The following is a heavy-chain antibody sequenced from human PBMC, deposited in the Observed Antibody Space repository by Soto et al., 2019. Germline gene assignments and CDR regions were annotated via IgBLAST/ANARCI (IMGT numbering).Heavy chain of an antibody. CDR2: ISAYNGNT. D-gene: IGHD2-2*01. V-gene: IGHV1-18*01. J-gene: IGHJ4*02. CDR3: ARDGPRQVIVVVPAAMNY. Sequence: GASVKVSCKASGYTFTSYGISWVRQAPGQGLEWMGWISAYNGNTNYAQKLQGRVTMTTDTSTSTAYMELRSLRSDDTAVYYCARDGPRQVIVVVPAAMNYWGQGTLVTVSS. CDR1: GYTFTSYG.